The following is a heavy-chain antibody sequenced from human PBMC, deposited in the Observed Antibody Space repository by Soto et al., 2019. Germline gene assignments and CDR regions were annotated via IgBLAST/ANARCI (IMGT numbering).Heavy chain of an antibody. Sequence: SETLSLTCTVSGYSIGQAYYWGWIRQPPGKGLEWIGSLYRSGNTYYNPSLKSRVAISVDTSKNQFSLNLSSVTAADTAVYYCAREGSYSSFNFAHGIQLWSLDFWGQGSLVTVSS. D-gene: IGHD5-18*01. J-gene: IGHJ4*02. CDR3: AREGSYSSFNFAHGIQLWSLDF. V-gene: IGHV4-38-2*02. CDR1: GYSIGQAYY. CDR2: LYRSGNT.